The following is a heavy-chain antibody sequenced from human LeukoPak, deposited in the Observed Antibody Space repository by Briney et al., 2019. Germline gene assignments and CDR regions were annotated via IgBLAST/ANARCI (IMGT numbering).Heavy chain of an antibody. D-gene: IGHD4-23*01. CDR2: INTNTGNP. J-gene: IGHJ4*02. Sequence: ASVKVSCKASGYTFTSYAMNWVRQAPGQGLEWIGWINTNTGNPTYAQGFTGRLVFSLDTSVSTAYLQINSLEAEDTAVYYCARDPYLSPVVSGAPRFDSWGQGALLTVSS. CDR1: GYTFTSYA. CDR3: ARDPYLSPVVSGAPRFDS. V-gene: IGHV7-4-1*02.